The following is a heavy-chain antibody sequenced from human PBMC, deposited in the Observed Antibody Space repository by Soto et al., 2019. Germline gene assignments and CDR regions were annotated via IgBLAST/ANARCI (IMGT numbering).Heavy chain of an antibody. CDR2: IWYDGSNQ. D-gene: IGHD2-2*01. Sequence: PGGSLRLSCAASGFTFSSYGMHWVRQAPGKGLEWVAGIWYDGSNQHYADSVKGRFTISRGNSRNTVSLQMDSLTAEDTAVYFCASEPLIVVEPATPYALDMWGQGTVVTVSS. V-gene: IGHV3-33*01. CDR3: ASEPLIVVEPATPYALDM. CDR1: GFTFSSYG. J-gene: IGHJ3*02.